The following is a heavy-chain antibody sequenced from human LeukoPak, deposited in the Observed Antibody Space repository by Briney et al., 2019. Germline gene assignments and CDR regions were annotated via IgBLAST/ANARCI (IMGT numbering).Heavy chain of an antibody. Sequence: ASVKVSCKASGYTFTSYGISWVRQAPGQGLEWMGWISAYNGNTNYAQKLQGRVTMPTDTSTSTAYMELRSLRSDDTAVYYCAREKANYDSSGYYSPAIDYWGQGTLVTVSS. CDR2: ISAYNGNT. CDR3: AREKANYDSSGYYSPAIDY. J-gene: IGHJ4*02. CDR1: GYTFTSYG. D-gene: IGHD3-22*01. V-gene: IGHV1-18*01.